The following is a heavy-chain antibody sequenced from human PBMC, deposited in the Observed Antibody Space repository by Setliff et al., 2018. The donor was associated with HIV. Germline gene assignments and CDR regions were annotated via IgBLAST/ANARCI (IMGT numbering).Heavy chain of an antibody. CDR3: ARDLCGDNCYRGYYFDY. D-gene: IGHD2-21*01. CDR2: INVGKGNT. J-gene: IGHJ4*02. Sequence: ASVKVSCKASGYTFKTYGMHWVRQAPGQSLEWMAWINVGKGNTKYSQKFQGRVTITSDTSATTAFMELRSLGSEDTAVYYCARDLCGDNCYRGYYFDYWGQGTLVTVS. V-gene: IGHV1-3*01. CDR1: GYTFKTYG.